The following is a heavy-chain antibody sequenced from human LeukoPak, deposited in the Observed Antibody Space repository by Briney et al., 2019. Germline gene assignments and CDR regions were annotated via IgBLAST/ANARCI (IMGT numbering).Heavy chain of an antibody. V-gene: IGHV4-59*01. Sequence: SETLSLTCTVSGGSISSYYWSWIRQPPGKGLEWIGYIYYSGSTNYNPSLKSRRTISVYTSKNQVSLRLSSVTAADTAVYYCAKVGRGRLAVTGIDNWGQGTLVTVSS. J-gene: IGHJ4*02. CDR3: AKVGRGRLAVTGIDN. CDR1: GGSISSYY. CDR2: IYYSGST. D-gene: IGHD6-19*01.